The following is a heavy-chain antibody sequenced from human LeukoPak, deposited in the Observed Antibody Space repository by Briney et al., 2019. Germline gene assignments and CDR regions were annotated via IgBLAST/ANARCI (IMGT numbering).Heavy chain of an antibody. D-gene: IGHD6-19*01. J-gene: IGHJ4*02. CDR2: IYYSGST. CDR3: ARAPRIAVADTQFDY. Sequence: SETLSLTCTVSGGSISSSSYYWGWIRQPPGKGLEWIGSIYYSGSTYYNPSLKSRVTISVDTSKNQFSLKLSSVTAADTAVYYCARAPRIAVADTQFDYWGQGTLVTVSS. CDR1: GGSISSSSYY. V-gene: IGHV4-39*07.